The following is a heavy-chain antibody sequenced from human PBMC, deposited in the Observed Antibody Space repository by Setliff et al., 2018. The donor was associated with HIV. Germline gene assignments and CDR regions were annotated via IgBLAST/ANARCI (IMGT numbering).Heavy chain of an antibody. CDR3: AKADDGAAAGPAP. CDR1: GFTFSSFG. CDR2: IWYDGINK. D-gene: IGHD6-13*01. J-gene: IGHJ5*02. Sequence: PGGSLRLSCAASGFTFSSFGMHWVRQAPGKGLEWVAVIWYDGINKNYGDSVKGRFTVSRDNSKNTVYPQMNSLRLEDTALYYCAKADDGAAAGPAPWGQGTLVTGSA. V-gene: IGHV3-30*02.